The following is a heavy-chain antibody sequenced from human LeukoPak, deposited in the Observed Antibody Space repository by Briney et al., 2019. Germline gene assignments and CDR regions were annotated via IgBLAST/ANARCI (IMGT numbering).Heavy chain of an antibody. CDR2: INPSGGSR. CDR3: ARDQSDYGGSPFDY. V-gene: IGHV1-46*01. Sequence: ASVKVSCKASGYTFTSYYMHWVRQAPGQGLERMGIINPSGGSRRYAQKFQGRVTMTRDTSTSTVYMELSSLRSEDTAVYYCARDQSDYGGSPFDYWGQGTLVTVSS. D-gene: IGHD4-23*01. J-gene: IGHJ4*02. CDR1: GYTFTSYY.